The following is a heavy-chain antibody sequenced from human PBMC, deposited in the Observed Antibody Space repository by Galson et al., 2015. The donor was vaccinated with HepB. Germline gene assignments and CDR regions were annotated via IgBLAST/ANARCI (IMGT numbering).Heavy chain of an antibody. Sequence: SLRLSCAASGFTFSSYSMNWVRQAPGKGLEWVSSISSSSSYIYYADSVKGRFTISRDNAKNSLYLQMNSLRAEDTAVYYCARADGTVSPFGYWGQGTLVTVSS. D-gene: IGHD3-16*01. CDR2: ISSSSSYI. CDR3: ARADGTVSPFGY. J-gene: IGHJ4*02. V-gene: IGHV3-21*01. CDR1: GFTFSSYS.